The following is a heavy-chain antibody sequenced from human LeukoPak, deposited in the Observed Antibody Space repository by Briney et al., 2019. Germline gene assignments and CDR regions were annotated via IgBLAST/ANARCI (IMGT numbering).Heavy chain of an antibody. Sequence: GGSLRLSCAASGFTFSSYGMHWVRQAPGKGLEWVAVIWYDGSNKYYADSVKGRFTISRDNSKNTLYLQMNSLRAEDTAVYYCAKAHRTMVRGVGNWFDPWGQGTLVTVSS. CDR2: IWYDGSNK. J-gene: IGHJ5*02. CDR1: GFTFSSYG. D-gene: IGHD3-10*01. V-gene: IGHV3-33*06. CDR3: AKAHRTMVRGVGNWFDP.